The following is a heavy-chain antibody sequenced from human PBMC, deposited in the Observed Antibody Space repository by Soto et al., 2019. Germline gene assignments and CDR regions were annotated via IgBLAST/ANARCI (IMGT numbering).Heavy chain of an antibody. V-gene: IGHV3-30-3*01. CDR1: GFTFSSYA. CDR2: ISYDGSNK. Sequence: QVQLVESGGGVVQPGRSLRLSCAASGFTFSSYAMHWVRQAPGKGLEWVAVISYDGSNKYYADSVKGRFTISRDNSKNTRYLQMNSLRAEDTAVYYCASISFGIVGATTRPFFDIWGQGTMVTVSS. CDR3: ASISFGIVGATTRPFFDI. D-gene: IGHD1-26*01. J-gene: IGHJ3*02.